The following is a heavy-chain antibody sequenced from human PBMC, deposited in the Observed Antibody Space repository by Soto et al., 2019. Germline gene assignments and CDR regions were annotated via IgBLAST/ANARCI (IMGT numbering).Heavy chain of an antibody. CDR1: GGTFSSYA. V-gene: IGHV1-69*13. Sequence: ASVKVTFKASGGTFSSYAISWVRQAPGQGLEWMGGIIPIFGTANYAQKFQGRVTITADESTSTAYMELSSLRSEDTAVYYCAIYQKPYYYYGMDVWGQGTTVTDSS. CDR3: AIYQKPYYYYGMDV. CDR2: IIPIFGTA. J-gene: IGHJ6*02.